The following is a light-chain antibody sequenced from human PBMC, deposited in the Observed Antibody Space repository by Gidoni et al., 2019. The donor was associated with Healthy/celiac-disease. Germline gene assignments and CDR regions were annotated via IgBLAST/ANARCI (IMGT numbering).Light chain of an antibody. CDR2: EVS. J-gene: IGLJ3*02. V-gene: IGLV2-14*01. Sequence: QSALTQPASVSGSPGQSITISCPGTSSHVGGYNYVSWYQQHPGKAPKLMIYEVSNRPSGVSNRFSGSKSGNTASLTISGLQAEDEADYYCSSYTSTSTRVFGGGTKLIVL. CDR1: SSHVGGYNY. CDR3: SSYTSTSTRV.